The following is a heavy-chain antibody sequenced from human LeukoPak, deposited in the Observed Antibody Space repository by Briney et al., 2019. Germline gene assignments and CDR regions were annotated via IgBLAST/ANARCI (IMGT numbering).Heavy chain of an antibody. J-gene: IGHJ6*02. CDR1: GYTFTGYY. Sequence: ASVKVSCKASGYTFTGYYIHWVRQAPGQGLEWMGWINPNSGGTNYVQKLQGRVTMTRDTSISTAYMELRRLRSDDTAVYYCARVKGDSSPGYYYYYGMDVWGQGTTVTVSS. CDR2: INPNSGGT. D-gene: IGHD6-13*01. V-gene: IGHV1-2*02. CDR3: ARVKGDSSPGYYYYYGMDV.